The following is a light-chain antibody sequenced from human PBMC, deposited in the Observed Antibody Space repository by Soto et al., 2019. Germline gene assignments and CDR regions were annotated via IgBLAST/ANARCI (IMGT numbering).Light chain of an antibody. CDR2: EVS. CDR1: NSDVGGFNY. J-gene: IGLJ2*01. CDR3: TSYTSNTFVV. V-gene: IGLV2-14*01. Sequence: QSALTQPASVSGSPGQSITISCAGTNSDVGGFNYVSWYQHHPGKAPKLMIYEVSNRPSGVSNRFSGSKSGNTASLTISGLQAGDEADYYCTSYTSNTFVVFCGGTKLTVL.